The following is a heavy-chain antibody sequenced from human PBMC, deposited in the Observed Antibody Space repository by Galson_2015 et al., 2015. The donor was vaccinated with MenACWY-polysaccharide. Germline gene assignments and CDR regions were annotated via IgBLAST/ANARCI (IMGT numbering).Heavy chain of an antibody. V-gene: IGHV1-2*06. D-gene: IGHD5-12*01. J-gene: IGHJ4*01. Sequence: SVKVSCKASGYTFTGYYMHWVRQAPGQGLEWMGRINSNSGGTNYAQKFQGRVTMTRDTSISTAYMELSRLKSDDTAVYYCARDQGGDSGCDYGGPDYWGHGSLVTVSS. CDR1: GYTFTGYY. CDR2: INSNSGGT. CDR3: ARDQGGDSGCDYGGPDY.